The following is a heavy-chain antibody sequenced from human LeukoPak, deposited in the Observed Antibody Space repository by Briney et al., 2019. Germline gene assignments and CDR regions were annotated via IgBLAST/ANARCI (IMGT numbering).Heavy chain of an antibody. V-gene: IGHV3-74*01. J-gene: IGHJ4*02. CDR2: INSDGSST. CDR3: ARAAMGTGYCDS. D-gene: IGHD5-18*01. CDR1: GFTFSSHW. Sequence: PEGSLRLSCAASGFTFSSHWMHWVRQAAGKGLVWVSRINSDGSSTTYADSVKGRFTISRDNAKNTLYLQMNSLRDEDTAVYYCARAAMGTGYCDSWGQGTLVTVSS.